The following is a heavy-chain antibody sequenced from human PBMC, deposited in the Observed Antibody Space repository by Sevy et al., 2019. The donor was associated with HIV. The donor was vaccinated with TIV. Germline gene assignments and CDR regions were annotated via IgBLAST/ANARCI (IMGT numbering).Heavy chain of an antibody. D-gene: IGHD1-26*01. V-gene: IGHV3-30*18. Sequence: GSLRLSCAASGFTFSSYGMHWVRQAPGKGLEWVAVISYDGSNKYYADSVKGRFTISRDNSKNTLYLQMNSLRAEDTAVYYCAKDSGSYSSEYFQHWGQGTLVTVSS. CDR3: AKDSGSYSSEYFQH. CDR1: GFTFSSYG. CDR2: ISYDGSNK. J-gene: IGHJ1*01.